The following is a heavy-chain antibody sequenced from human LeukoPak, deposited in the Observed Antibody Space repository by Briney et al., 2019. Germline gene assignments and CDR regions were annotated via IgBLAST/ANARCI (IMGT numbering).Heavy chain of an antibody. D-gene: IGHD4-11*01. V-gene: IGHV4-34*01. CDR1: GGSFSGYY. Sequence: PSETLSLTCAICGGSFSGYYWSWIRQPPGKGLEWIGEINHSGSTNYNPSLKSRVTISVDTSKNQFSLKLRSVTAADTAVYHCARYSNYVSYNWFDPWGQGTLVTVSS. CDR3: ARYSNYVSYNWFDP. J-gene: IGHJ5*02. CDR2: INHSGST.